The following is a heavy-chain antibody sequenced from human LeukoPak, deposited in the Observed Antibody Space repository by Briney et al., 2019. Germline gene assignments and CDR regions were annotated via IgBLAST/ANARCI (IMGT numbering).Heavy chain of an antibody. Sequence: VASVKVSCKASGGTFSSYAISWVRQAPGQGLEWMGRIIPILGIANYAQKFQGRVTITADKSTSTAYMELSSLRSEDTAVYYCASGPPRDGYNLAVDYWGQGTLVTVSS. D-gene: IGHD5-24*01. V-gene: IGHV1-69*04. J-gene: IGHJ4*02. CDR3: ASGPPRDGYNLAVDY. CDR1: GGTFSSYA. CDR2: IIPILGIA.